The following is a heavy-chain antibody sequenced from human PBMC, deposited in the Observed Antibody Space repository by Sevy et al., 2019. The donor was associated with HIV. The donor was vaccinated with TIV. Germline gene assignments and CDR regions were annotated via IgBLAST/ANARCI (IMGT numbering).Heavy chain of an antibody. CDR2: ISYDGSNK. CDR1: GLTLSGYG. J-gene: IGHJ4*02. Sequence: GGSLRLSCVASGLTLSGYGMHWVRQAPGNGLEWVAAISYDGSNKYYADSLKGRFTISRDDSKNTLYLQMNNVIPEDTAVYYCAKDASSQWLNYYFDYWGQGTLVTVSS. CDR3: AKDASSQWLNYYFDY. V-gene: IGHV3-30*18. D-gene: IGHD6-19*01.